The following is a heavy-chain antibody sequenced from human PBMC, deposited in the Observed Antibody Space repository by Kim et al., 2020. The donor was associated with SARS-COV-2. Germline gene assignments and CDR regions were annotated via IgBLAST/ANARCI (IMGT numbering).Heavy chain of an antibody. J-gene: IGHJ4*02. V-gene: IGHV1-46*01. D-gene: IGHD1-26*01. Sequence: NSAQKFQGSVAMARDTSTSTVYMVLSSLRSEDTAVYYCARSSGTLPFFDYWGQGTLVTVSS. CDR3: ARSSGTLPFFDY.